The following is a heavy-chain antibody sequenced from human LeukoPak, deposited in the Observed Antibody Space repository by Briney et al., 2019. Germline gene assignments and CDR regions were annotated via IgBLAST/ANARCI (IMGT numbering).Heavy chain of an antibody. CDR1: GYTFNTCG. CDR2: ISGNNGET. V-gene: IGHV1-18*04. J-gene: IGHJ4*02. D-gene: IGHD6-13*01. Sequence: ASVKVSCKTSGYTFNTCGINWVRQAPGHGLEWMGWISGNNGETNNAREVQGRVIMTIDTSTSTAYMELSSLTSDDTAVYYCARDCRDTSSGYHFDSWGQGTLVSVSS. CDR3: ARDCRDTSSGYHFDS.